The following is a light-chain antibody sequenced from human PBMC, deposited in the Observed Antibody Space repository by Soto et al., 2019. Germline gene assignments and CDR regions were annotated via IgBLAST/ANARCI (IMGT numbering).Light chain of an antibody. CDR3: QQYAVWPPQT. CDR2: GAS. CDR1: QTVIRN. V-gene: IGKV3-15*01. Sequence: ILLTQSPSTLSLSPRERATLSCRASQTVIRNLAWYQKKPGQTPRLLLCGASTRATGIPARFSGSGSGTELTLTISSLQPEDFAVYYCQQYAVWPPQTFGQGTKVDIK. J-gene: IGKJ1*01.